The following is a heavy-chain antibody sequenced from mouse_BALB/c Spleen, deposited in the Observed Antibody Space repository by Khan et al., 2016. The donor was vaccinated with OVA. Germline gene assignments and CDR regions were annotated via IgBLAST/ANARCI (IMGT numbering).Heavy chain of an antibody. CDR3: ARHEDL. CDR1: GYSFTSYC. J-gene: IGHJ2*01. Sequence: QVQLKESGPGLVAPSQSLSITCTVSGYSFTSYCVHWVRQHPGKGLEWLGVIWADGSPTYNSALMSRLSITKDNSKSQLFLKMNGVQAADTAMYFCARHEDLWGQGTTLTVSS. CDR2: IWADGSP. V-gene: IGHV2-9*02.